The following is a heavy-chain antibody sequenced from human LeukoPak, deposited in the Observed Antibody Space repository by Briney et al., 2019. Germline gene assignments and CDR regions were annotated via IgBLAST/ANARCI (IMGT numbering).Heavy chain of an antibody. V-gene: IGHV3-30*03. D-gene: IGHD2-21*02. Sequence: GGSLRLSCAASGFTFSNYGMRWVRQAPGKGLEWVALISYDGSNTYYADSVTGRFTISRDNSEDTLFLQMHSLRPGDTAVYYCVREDTPATANYWGQGTLVTISS. CDR3: VREDTPATANY. CDR1: GFTFSNYG. CDR2: ISYDGSNT. J-gene: IGHJ4*02.